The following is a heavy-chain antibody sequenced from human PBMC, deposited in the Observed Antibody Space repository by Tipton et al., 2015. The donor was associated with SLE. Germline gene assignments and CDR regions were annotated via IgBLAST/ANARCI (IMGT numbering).Heavy chain of an antibody. CDR1: GGSISSSGDY. CDR2: IHYSGST. D-gene: IGHD3-22*01. Sequence: TLSLTCTVSGGSISSSGDYWSWVRQHPGKGLEWIGYIHYSGSTYYKPSLKSRVSISVDTSKNQFSLKLTSVTAADTAVYYCARDEYRYDTTGYHLLGHFDFWGQGTLVTVSS. V-gene: IGHV4-31*03. J-gene: IGHJ4*02. CDR3: ARDEYRYDTTGYHLLGHFDF.